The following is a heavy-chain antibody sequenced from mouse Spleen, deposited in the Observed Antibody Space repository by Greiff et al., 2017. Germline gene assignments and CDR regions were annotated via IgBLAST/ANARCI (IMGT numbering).Heavy chain of an antibody. J-gene: IGHJ3*01. V-gene: IGHV1-5*01. D-gene: IGHD2-2*01. CDR2: IYPGNSDT. Sequence: EVQLQQSGTVLARPGASVKMSCKTSGYTFTSYWMHWVKQRPGQGLEWIGAIYPGNSDTSYNQKFKGKAKLTAVTSASTAYMELSSLTNEDSAVYYCTRRSTMVTPFAYWGQGTLVTVSA. CDR1: GYTFTSYW. CDR3: TRRSTMVTPFAY.